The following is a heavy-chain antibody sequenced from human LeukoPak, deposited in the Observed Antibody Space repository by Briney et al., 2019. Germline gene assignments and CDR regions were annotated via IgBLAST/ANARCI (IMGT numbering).Heavy chain of an antibody. CDR2: LNPNTGGT. CDR1: GYTFTAYY. CDR3: ARVGGWSSSWYANHELSWFDP. J-gene: IGHJ5*02. Sequence: ALVKVSCKASGYTFTAYYLHWVRQAPGQGLEWMGWLNPNTGGTNFAQKFQGRVTMTRDTSISTAYMELIRLRSDDTAVYYCARVGGWSSSWYANHELSWFDPWGQGTLVTVSS. V-gene: IGHV1-2*02. D-gene: IGHD6-13*01.